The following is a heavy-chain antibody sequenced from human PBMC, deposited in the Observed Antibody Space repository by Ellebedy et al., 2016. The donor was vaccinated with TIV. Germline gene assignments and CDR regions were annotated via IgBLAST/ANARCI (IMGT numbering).Heavy chain of an antibody. CDR2: ISGSGGMM. V-gene: IGHV3-48*01. J-gene: IGHJ4*02. Sequence: PGGSLRLSCAASGITFSNCWMSWVRQAPGKGLEWISYISGSGGMMDHADSVKGRFTISRDNSRNTVYLQMNNLRAEDTAVYYCARDSGRRRSWDNDYWGQGTLVTVSS. CDR1: GITFSNCW. D-gene: IGHD3-10*01. CDR3: ARDSGRRRSWDNDY.